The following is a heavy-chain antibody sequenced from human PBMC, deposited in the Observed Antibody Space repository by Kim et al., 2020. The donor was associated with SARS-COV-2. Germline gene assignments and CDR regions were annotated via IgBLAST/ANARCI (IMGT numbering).Heavy chain of an antibody. Sequence: SETLFLTCVVSGASISSSSCWSWVRQPPGKGLEWIGEVDHSGTTSYNVSLKNRVSILVDKSKNQFSLRLTSVSAADTAVYYCARGVSSAWTLRAWFDPWGQGTLVTVS. CDR1: GASISSSSC. V-gene: IGHV4-4*02. J-gene: IGHJ5*02. D-gene: IGHD3-22*01. CDR3: ARGVSSAWTLRAWFDP. CDR2: VDHSGTT.